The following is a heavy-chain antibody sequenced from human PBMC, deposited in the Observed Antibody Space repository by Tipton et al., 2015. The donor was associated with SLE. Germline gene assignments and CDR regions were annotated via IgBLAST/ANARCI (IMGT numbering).Heavy chain of an antibody. CDR1: GGSISSYY. CDR3: ARGRYYFDY. Sequence: GLVKPSESLSLTCTVSGGSISSYYWSWIRQPPGKGLEWIGYIHHSGSANYNPSLKSRVTISVDTSKTQFSLKLSSVTAADTAVYYCARGRYYFDYWGQGTLVTVSS. V-gene: IGHV4-59*01. CDR2: IHHSGSA. J-gene: IGHJ4*02.